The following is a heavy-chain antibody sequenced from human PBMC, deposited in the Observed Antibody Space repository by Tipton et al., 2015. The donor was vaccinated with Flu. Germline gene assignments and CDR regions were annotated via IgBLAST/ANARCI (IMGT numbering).Heavy chain of an antibody. D-gene: IGHD6-13*01. V-gene: IGHV4-59*01. CDR3: ARFIAAAADY. Sequence: LRLSCTVSGGSISSYYWCWIRQPPGKGLEWIGYIYYSGSTNYNPSLKSRVTISVDTSKNQFSLKLSSVTAADTAVYYCARFIAAAADYWGQGTLVTVSS. CDR1: GGSISSYY. CDR2: IYYSGST. J-gene: IGHJ4*02.